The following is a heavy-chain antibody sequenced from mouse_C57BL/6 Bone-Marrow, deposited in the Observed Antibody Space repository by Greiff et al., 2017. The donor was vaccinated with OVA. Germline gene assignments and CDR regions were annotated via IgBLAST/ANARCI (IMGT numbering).Heavy chain of an antibody. CDR1: GFTFSDYY. V-gene: IGHV5-16*01. Sequence: EVQGVEPEGGLVQPGSSMKLSCTASGFTFSDYYMAWVRQVPETGLEWVANINYDGSRTYYLDSLKSRFIISKDNAKNILYLQMSSLKSEDTATYYGARGAPYSDRDYYAMDCWGQGTSVTVSS. CDR2: INYDGSRT. CDR3: ARGAPYSDRDYYAMDC. J-gene: IGHJ4*01. D-gene: IGHD2-13*01.